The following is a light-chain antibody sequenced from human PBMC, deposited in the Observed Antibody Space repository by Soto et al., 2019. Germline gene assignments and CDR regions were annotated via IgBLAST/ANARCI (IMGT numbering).Light chain of an antibody. CDR1: QSISSN. CDR3: QQYNNWPPWT. J-gene: IGKJ1*01. Sequence: ERVMTQSPAILSVSPGERVTLSCRASQSISSNLAWYQQKPGQAPRLLIYGASTRATGIPARFSGSGSGTAFTLPISSLQSEDFGVYYCQQYNNWPPWTFGQGTKVEIK. CDR2: GAS. V-gene: IGKV3-15*01.